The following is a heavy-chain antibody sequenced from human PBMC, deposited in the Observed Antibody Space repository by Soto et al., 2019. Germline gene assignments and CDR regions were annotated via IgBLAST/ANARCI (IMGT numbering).Heavy chain of an antibody. CDR3: ANGGSYYGENY. CDR1: GFTFSSYA. Sequence: EVQLLDSRGGLVQPGGSLRLSCAASGFTFSSYAMSWVRQAPGKGLEWVSTISGSAGSTYYADSVKGRFTISRDNSKNTLYLQMNSLRAEDTAVYYCANGGSYYGENYWGQGTLVTVSS. CDR2: ISGSAGST. D-gene: IGHD1-26*01. V-gene: IGHV3-23*01. J-gene: IGHJ4*02.